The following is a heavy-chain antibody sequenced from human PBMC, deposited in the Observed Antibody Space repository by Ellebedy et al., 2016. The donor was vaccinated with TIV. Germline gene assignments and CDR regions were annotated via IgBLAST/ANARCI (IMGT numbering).Heavy chain of an antibody. J-gene: IGHJ6*02. V-gene: IGHV3-48*04. Sequence: GESLKISCAVSGLTFRSYWMHWVRQAPGKGLEWVSYISSSGSTIYYADSVKGRFTISRDNAKNSLYLQMNSLRAEDTAVYYCEGDYGGNQDYYYGMDVWGQGTTVTVSS. CDR2: ISSSGSTI. CDR3: EGDYGGNQDYYYGMDV. CDR1: GLTFRSYW. D-gene: IGHD4-23*01.